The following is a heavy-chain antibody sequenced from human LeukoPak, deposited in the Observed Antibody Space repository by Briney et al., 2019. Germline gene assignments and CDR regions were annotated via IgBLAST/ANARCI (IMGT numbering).Heavy chain of an antibody. J-gene: IGHJ5*02. Sequence: KPSETLSLTCSVSGGSINSFYWSWVRQPPGKGLEWIGYIYYSGGTIYNSSLKSRVTILVDTSKNQFSLKLSSVTAADTAVYYCARHIRGAAGNWFDPWGQGILVTVS. CDR3: ARHIRGAAGNWFDP. CDR2: IYYSGGT. CDR1: GGSINSFY. V-gene: IGHV4-59*08. D-gene: IGHD3-3*02.